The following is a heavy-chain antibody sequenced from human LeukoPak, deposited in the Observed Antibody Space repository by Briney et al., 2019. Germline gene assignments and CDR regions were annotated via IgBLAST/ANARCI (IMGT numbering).Heavy chain of an antibody. D-gene: IGHD3-3*01. V-gene: IGHV4-30-2*01. CDR2: IYHSGST. CDR1: GGSISSGGYS. CDR3: ARADFWSGYYYFDY. J-gene: IGHJ4*02. Sequence: SETLSLTCAVSGGSISSGGYSWSWIRQPPGKGLEWIGYIYHSGSTYYNPSLKSRVTISVDRSKNQFSLKLSSVTAADTAVYYCARADFWSGYYYFDYWGQGTQVTVSS.